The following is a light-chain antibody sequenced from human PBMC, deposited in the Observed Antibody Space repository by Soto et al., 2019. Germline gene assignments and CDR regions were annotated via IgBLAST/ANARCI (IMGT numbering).Light chain of an antibody. CDR3: KHYGGMWT. V-gene: IGKV1-5*01. Sequence: DIQMTQSPSTLSASVGDRFTITCRASQSISNRLAWYQQKPGKAPKGLIYDASSLESGVPSRFSGSGSGTEFILTISSLQPDDFASYCCKHYGGMWTFGQGTKVDIK. CDR1: QSISNR. CDR2: DAS. J-gene: IGKJ1*01.